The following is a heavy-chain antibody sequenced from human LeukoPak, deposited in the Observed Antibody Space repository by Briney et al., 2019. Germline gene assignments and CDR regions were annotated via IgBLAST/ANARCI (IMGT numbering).Heavy chain of an antibody. CDR3: ARDRGCSSTSCYPTGNAFDI. Sequence: ASVKVSCKASGGTFSSYAISWVRQAPGQGLEWMGGIIPILGTANYAQKFQGRVTITADESTSTAYMELSSLRSEDTAVYYCARDRGCSSTSCYPTGNAFDIWGQGTMVTVSS. CDR2: IIPILGTA. V-gene: IGHV1-69*01. D-gene: IGHD2-2*01. J-gene: IGHJ3*02. CDR1: GGTFSSYA.